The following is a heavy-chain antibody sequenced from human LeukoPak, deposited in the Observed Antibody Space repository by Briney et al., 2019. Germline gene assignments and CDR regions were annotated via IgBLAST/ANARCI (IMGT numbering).Heavy chain of an antibody. J-gene: IGHJ4*02. Sequence: SETLSPTCTVSGDSITSYYWSWIRQPPGKGLEWIGCIYYSGSTNYNPSLKSRVTISLDTSKNQFSLKLTSVTAADTAVYYCATSRWQQPFDYWGQGTLVTVSS. D-gene: IGHD5-24*01. CDR2: IYYSGST. CDR3: ATSRWQQPFDY. CDR1: GDSITSYY. V-gene: IGHV4-59*08.